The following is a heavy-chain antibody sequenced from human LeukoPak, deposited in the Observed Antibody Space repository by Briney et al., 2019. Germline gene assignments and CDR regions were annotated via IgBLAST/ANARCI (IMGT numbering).Heavy chain of an antibody. V-gene: IGHV1-2*02. D-gene: IGHD2-2*01. Sequence: ASVTVSCKASGYTFTGYYMHWVRQAPGQGLEWMGWINPNSGGTNYAQKFRGRVTMTRDTSISTAYMELSRLRSDDTAVYYCAREVVVVPAADYYHYYGMDVWGQGTTVTVSS. CDR3: AREVVVVPAADYYHYYGMDV. CDR1: GYTFTGYY. CDR2: INPNSGGT. J-gene: IGHJ6*02.